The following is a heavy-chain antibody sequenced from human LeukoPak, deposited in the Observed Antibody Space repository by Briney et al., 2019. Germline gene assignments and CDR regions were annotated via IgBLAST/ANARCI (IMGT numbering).Heavy chain of an antibody. V-gene: IGHV4-39*07. D-gene: IGHD3-9*01. J-gene: IGHJ5*02. CDR2: IYYSGST. CDR1: GGSISSSSYY. CDR3: ARGGLRYFDWLLRDNWFDP. Sequence: SETLSLTCTVSGGSISSSSYYWGWIRQPPGKGLEWIGSIYYSGSTYYNPSLKSRVTISVDTSKNQFSLKLSSVTAADTAVYYCARGGLRYFDWLLRDNWFDPWGQGTLVTVSS.